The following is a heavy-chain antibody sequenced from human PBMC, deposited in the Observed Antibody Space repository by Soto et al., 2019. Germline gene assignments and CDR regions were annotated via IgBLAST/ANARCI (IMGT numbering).Heavy chain of an antibody. CDR2: ISSSGSTI. J-gene: IGHJ4*02. V-gene: IGHV3-11*01. CDR1: GFTFSDYY. CDR3: ARSPYSSSWYAYFDY. D-gene: IGHD6-13*01. Sequence: PVGSLRLSCAASGFTFSDYYMSWIRQAPGKGLEWVSYISSSGSTIYYADSVKGRFTISRDNAKNSLYLQMNSLRAEDTAVYYCARSPYSSSWYAYFDYWGQGTLVTVSS.